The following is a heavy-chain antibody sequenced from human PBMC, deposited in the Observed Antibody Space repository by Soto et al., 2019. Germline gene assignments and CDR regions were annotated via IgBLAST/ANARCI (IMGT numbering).Heavy chain of an antibody. J-gene: IGHJ4*02. CDR2: ISAYNGNT. D-gene: IGHD2-2*01. CDR3: ARVGCSSTSCYDY. CDR1: GYTFTSYG. Sequence: ASVKVSCKASGYTFTSYGISWVRQAPGQGLEWMGWISAYNGNTNYAQKLQGRVTMTTDTSTSTAYIELRSLRSDDTAVYYCARVGCSSTSCYDYWGRGTLVTVSS. V-gene: IGHV1-18*01.